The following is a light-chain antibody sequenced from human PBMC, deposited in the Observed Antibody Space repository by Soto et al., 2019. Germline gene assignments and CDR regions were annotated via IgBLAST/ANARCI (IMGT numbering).Light chain of an antibody. CDR1: QDISNH. Sequence: DIQMTQSPSSLSASVGDRVTITCQASQDISNHLNWYQQKPGKAPELLIYEASTLQSGVPSRFSGSGSGTEFTLTISGLLPEDFAAYHCQQLYTLPFTFGQGTRLE. CDR2: EAS. J-gene: IGKJ5*01. V-gene: IGKV1-9*01. CDR3: QQLYTLPFT.